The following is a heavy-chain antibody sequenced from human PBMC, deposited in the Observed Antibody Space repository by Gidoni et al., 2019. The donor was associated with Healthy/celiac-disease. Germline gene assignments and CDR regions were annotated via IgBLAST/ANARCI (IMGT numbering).Heavy chain of an antibody. J-gene: IGHJ3*02. CDR2: ISYDGSNK. V-gene: IGHV3-30*18. CDR3: AKVSHYYDSRHTAFDI. D-gene: IGHD3-22*01. Sequence: QVQLVESGGGVVQPGRSLRLSCAASGFTFSSYGMHWVRQAPGKGLEWVAVISYDGSNKYYADSVKGRFTISRDNSKNTLYLQMNSLRAEDTAVYYCAKVSHYYDSRHTAFDIWGQGTMVTVSS. CDR1: GFTFSSYG.